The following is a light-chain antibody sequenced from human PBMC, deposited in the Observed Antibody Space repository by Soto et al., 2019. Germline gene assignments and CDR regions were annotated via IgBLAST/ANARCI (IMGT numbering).Light chain of an antibody. J-gene: IGKJ2*01. CDR2: GAS. CDR1: QTLSRN. V-gene: IGKV3-15*01. Sequence: EVVLTQSPATLSVSPGERAPLSCRASQTLSRNLAWYQHQPGQAPRLLIYGASTRVTGIPARFSGSGSGTDFTLTISSLQSEDSAVYYCQHYDNWPHTFGQGTKLEIK. CDR3: QHYDNWPHT.